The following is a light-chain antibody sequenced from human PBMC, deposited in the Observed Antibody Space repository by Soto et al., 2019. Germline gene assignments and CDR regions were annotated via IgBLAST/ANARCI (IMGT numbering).Light chain of an antibody. J-gene: IGLJ1*01. CDR1: ISDVGGYHY. CDR2: EVT. CDR3: SAYTTRSVV. V-gene: IGLV2-14*01. Sequence: QCLLTQPASLSGSPGQSITISRTGTISDVGGYHYVSWYQQLPGKAPKLMIYEVTKRPSGVSNRFSGSKSDNTASLTISGLQAEDEADYYCSAYTTRSVVLGTGTKVNVL.